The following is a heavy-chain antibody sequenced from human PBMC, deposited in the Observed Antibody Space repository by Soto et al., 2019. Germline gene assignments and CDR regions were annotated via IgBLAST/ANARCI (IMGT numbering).Heavy chain of an antibody. V-gene: IGHV5-10-1*01. D-gene: IGHD2-8*01. CDR3: AGRTLGHQLYIDHGMDV. J-gene: IGHJ6*02. CDR2: IAPTDSYS. CDR1: GYSFTNCW. Sequence: GESLKICCKGSGYSFTNCWISWVRQMPGKGLEWMGRIAPTDSYSYYSPSFQGHVTFSVDKSISTAYLQWNSLNASDTAMYYCAGRTLGHQLYIDHGMDVWGQGTAVTVSS.